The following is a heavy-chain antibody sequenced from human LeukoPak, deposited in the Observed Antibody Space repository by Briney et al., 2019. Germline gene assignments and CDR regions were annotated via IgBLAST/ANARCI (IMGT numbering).Heavy chain of an antibody. D-gene: IGHD3-3*01. CDR2: IIPMFGVA. CDR1: GGTFSNYA. CDR3: ARARYETRIWPKSRYDYYHYMDV. Sequence: SVKVSCKASGGTFSNYAISWVRQAPGQGLEWMGGIIPMFGVANYAQKFQGRVTITADKSTSIAYMELSSLRSEDMAVYYCARARYETRIWPKSRYDYYHYMDVWGKGTTVTVSS. J-gene: IGHJ6*03. V-gene: IGHV1-69*17.